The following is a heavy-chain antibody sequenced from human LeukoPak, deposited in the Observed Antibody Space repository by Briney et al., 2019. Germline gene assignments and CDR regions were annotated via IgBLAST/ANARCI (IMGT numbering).Heavy chain of an antibody. D-gene: IGHD2-15*01. J-gene: IGHJ6*02. CDR2: ISYDGSNK. V-gene: IGHV3-30-3*01. CDR1: GFTFSSYA. CDR3: AREYCNYGMDV. Sequence: GGSLRLSCAASGFTFSSYAMHWVRQAPGKGLEWVAFISYDGSNKYYADPVKGRFTIPRDNSKNTLYLQMNSLRAEDTAVYYCAREYCNYGMDVWGQGTTVTVSS.